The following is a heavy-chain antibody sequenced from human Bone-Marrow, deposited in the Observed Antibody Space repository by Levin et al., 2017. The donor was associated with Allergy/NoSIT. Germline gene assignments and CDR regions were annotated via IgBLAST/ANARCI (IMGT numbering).Heavy chain of an antibody. CDR2: INPNSGGT. J-gene: IGHJ4*02. D-gene: IGHD6-6*01. V-gene: IGHV1-2*06. CDR3: ARVGRAARFLGYYFDY. CDR1: GYTFTGYY. Sequence: GESLKISCKASGYTFTGYYMHWVRQAPGQGLEWMGRINPNSGGTNYAQKFQGRVTMTRDTSISTAYMELSRLRSDDTAVYYCARVGRAARFLGYYFDYWGQGTLVTVSS.